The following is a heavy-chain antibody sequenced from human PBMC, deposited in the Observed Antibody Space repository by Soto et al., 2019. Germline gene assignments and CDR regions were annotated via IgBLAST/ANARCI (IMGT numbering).Heavy chain of an antibody. CDR1: GFNFSNFA. J-gene: IGHJ4*02. CDR3: ARGSVAAAGAFDF. D-gene: IGHD6-13*01. Sequence: GGSLRLSCAASGFNFSNFALHWVRQAPGKGLEWVAVISYDGRNKYYGDSVKGRFTISRDNSKNTLSLLMNSLRVEDTAVYYCARGSVAAAGAFDFWGQGTLVTGSS. V-gene: IGHV3-30-3*01. CDR2: ISYDGRNK.